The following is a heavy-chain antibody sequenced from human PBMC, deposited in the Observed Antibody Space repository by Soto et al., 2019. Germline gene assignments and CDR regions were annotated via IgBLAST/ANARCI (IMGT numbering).Heavy chain of an antibody. CDR2: ISGSGGHT. CDR1: AFTFSNYA. V-gene: IGHV3-23*01. CDR3: AKDRAIRPGSDFDY. Sequence: GSLRLSCAASAFTFSNYAMNWFRQAPGKGLQWVSTISGSGGHTYFADSVKGRFTISRDNSKNTVSLEMNNLRAEDTAVFYCAKDRAIRPGSDFDYWGQGTQVTVSS. D-gene: IGHD3-9*01. J-gene: IGHJ4*02.